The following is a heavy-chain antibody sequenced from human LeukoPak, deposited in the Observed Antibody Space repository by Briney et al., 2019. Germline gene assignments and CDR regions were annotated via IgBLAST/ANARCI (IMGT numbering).Heavy chain of an antibody. CDR3: TTDLSRKTYYYYYYMDV. D-gene: IGHD1-14*01. CDR2: IKSKTDGGTT. CDR1: GLTFSNAW. V-gene: IGHV3-15*01. J-gene: IGHJ6*03. Sequence: GGSLRLSCAASGLTFSNAWMSWVRQAPGKGLEWVGRIKSKTDGGTTDYAAPVKGRFTISRDDSKNTLYLQMNSLRTEDTAVYYCTTDLSRKTYYYYYYMDVWGKGTTVTVSS.